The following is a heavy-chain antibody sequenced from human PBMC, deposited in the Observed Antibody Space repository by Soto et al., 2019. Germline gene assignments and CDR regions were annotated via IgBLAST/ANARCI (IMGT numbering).Heavy chain of an antibody. V-gene: IGHV3-49*03. J-gene: IGHJ4*02. D-gene: IGHD4-17*01. CDR1: GFTFGDYA. CDR2: IRSKAYGGTT. Sequence: PGGSLRLSCTASGFTFGDYAMSWFRQAPGKGLEWVGFIRSKAYGGTTEYAASVKGRFTISRDDSKSIAYLQMNSLKTEDTAVYYCTRELFFRATVTTYYFDYWGQGTLVTVSS. CDR3: TRELFFRATVTTYYFDY.